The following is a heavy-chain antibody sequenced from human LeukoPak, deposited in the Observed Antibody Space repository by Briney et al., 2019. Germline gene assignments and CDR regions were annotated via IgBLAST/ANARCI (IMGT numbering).Heavy chain of an antibody. CDR2: IYYSGST. CDR3: ARVGYYARVFDI. Sequence: SETLSLTCTVSGGSISSYYWSWIRQPPGKGLEWIGYIYYSGSTNYNPSLKSRVTISVDTSKNQFSLKQSSVSAADTGVYYCARVGYYARVFDIWGQGKMVTVSS. V-gene: IGHV4-59*01. D-gene: IGHD3-10*01. J-gene: IGHJ3*02. CDR1: GGSISSYY.